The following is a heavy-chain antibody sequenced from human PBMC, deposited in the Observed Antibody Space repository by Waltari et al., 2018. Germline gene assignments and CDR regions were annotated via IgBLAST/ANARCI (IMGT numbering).Heavy chain of an antibody. Sequence: QVQLVQSGAEVKKPGASVKVSCKASGYTFTGYYMHWVRQAPGQGLEWMGWINPNRGGTNYAQKFQGRVTMTRDTSISTAYMELSRLRSDDTAVYYCARREVTTWEWFDPWGQGTLVTVSS. D-gene: IGHD1-26*01. CDR2: INPNRGGT. CDR3: ARREVTTWEWFDP. V-gene: IGHV1-2*02. CDR1: GYTFTGYY. J-gene: IGHJ5*02.